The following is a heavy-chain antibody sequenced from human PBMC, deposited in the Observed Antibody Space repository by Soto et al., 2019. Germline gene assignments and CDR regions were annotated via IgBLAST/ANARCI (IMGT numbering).Heavy chain of an antibody. D-gene: IGHD2-15*01. V-gene: IGHV3-15*01. CDR1: GFTFSNAW. CDR3: ATAYDIVTHKGYY. CDR2: IKCKTDDETT. J-gene: IGHJ4*02. Sequence: GGSLRLSCAASGFTFSNAWMTWVRQAPGKGLEWVGRIKCKTDDETTDYAAPVKGRFTISRDDSENTLYLQMSSLTTEDTAMYYCATAYDIVTHKGYYWGQGTLVTVSS.